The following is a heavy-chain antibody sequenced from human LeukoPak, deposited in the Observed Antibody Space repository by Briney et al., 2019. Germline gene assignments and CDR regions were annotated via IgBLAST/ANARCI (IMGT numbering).Heavy chain of an antibody. J-gene: IGHJ4*02. D-gene: IGHD3-10*01. CDR3: ARVSSMLRGPLVIYYFDF. CDR1: GFTFSSYG. V-gene: IGHV3-30*02. Sequence: GGSLRLSCAASGFTFSSYGMHWVRQAPGKGLEWVAFIRYDGSNKYYADSVKGRFTISRDNSENTFYLQMNSLRADDTAVYYCARVSSMLRGPLVIYYFDFWGQGTLVTVSS. CDR2: IRYDGSNK.